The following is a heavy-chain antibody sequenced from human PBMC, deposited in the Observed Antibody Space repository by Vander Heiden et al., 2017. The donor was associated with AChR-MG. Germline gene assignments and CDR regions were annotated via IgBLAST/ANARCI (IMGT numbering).Heavy chain of an antibody. CDR3: ARDLYCSGGSCYGYYYYYMDV. J-gene: IGHJ6*03. V-gene: IGHV1-18*01. CDR2: ISAYNGNT. D-gene: IGHD2-15*01. CDR1: GYTFTSYG. Sequence: QVQLVQSGAEVKKPGASVKVSCKASGYTFTSYGISWVRQAPGQGLEWMGWISAYNGNTNYAQKLQGRVTMTTDTSTSTAYMELRSLRSDDTAVYYCARDLYCSGGSCYGYYYYYMDVWGKGTTVTVSS.